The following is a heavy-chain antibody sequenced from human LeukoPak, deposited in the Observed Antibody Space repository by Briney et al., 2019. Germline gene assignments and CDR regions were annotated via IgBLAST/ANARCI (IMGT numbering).Heavy chain of an antibody. V-gene: IGHV3-23*01. CDR2: MSGSGGST. CDR1: GFTFSSYS. D-gene: IGHD3-10*01. CDR3: AKGKVSDS. J-gene: IGHJ4*02. Sequence: GGSLRLSCAASGFTFSSYSMNWVRQTPGKGLESCSAMSGSGGSTYYADSVEGRFTISRDNSNNTLYLQMNSLRAEDTAVYYCAKGKVSDSWGQGTLVTVSS.